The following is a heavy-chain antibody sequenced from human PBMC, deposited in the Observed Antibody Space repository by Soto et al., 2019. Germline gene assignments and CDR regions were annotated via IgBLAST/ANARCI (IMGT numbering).Heavy chain of an antibody. V-gene: IGHV4-59*08. Sequence: QVQLQESGPGLVKPSETLSLTCTVSGGSISSYYWSWIRQPPGKGLEWIGYIYYSGSTNYNPSLKSRATISVDTSKNQFSLKLSSVTAADPAVYYCARHPDYDILTGFDYWGQGTLVTVSS. CDR2: IYYSGST. J-gene: IGHJ4*02. CDR3: ARHPDYDILTGFDY. D-gene: IGHD3-9*01. CDR1: GGSISSYY.